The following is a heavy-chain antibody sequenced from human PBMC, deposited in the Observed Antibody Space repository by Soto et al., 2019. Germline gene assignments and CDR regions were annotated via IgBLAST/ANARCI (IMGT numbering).Heavy chain of an antibody. J-gene: IGHJ3*02. CDR1: GFTFSSYG. CDR3: AGPERDGYNPHDAFDI. Sequence: QVQLVESGGGVVQPGRSLRLSCAASGFTFSSYGMHWVRQAPGKGLEWVAVISYDGSNKYYADSVKGRFTISRDNSKNTLYLQMNSLRAEDTAVYYCAGPERDGYNPHDAFDIWGQGTMVTVSS. D-gene: IGHD5-12*01. V-gene: IGHV3-30*03. CDR2: ISYDGSNK.